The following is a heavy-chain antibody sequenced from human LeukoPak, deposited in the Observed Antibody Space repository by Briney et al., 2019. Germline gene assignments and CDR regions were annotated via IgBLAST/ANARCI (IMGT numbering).Heavy chain of an antibody. CDR2: ISGSGGST. J-gene: IGHJ5*02. CDR1: GFTFSSYP. CDR3: AKGIGIYYYDSSVGYNWFDP. V-gene: IGHV3-23*01. D-gene: IGHD3-22*01. Sequence: GGSLRLSCAASGFTFSSYPMSWVRQAPGKGLEWVSAISGSGGSTYYADSVKGRFTISRDNSKNTLYLQMNSLRAEDTAVYYCAKGIGIYYYDSSVGYNWFDPWGQGTLVTVSS.